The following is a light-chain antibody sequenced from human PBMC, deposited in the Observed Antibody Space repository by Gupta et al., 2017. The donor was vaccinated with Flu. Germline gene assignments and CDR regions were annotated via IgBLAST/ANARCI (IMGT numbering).Light chain of an antibody. CDR3: GTWDNSLTAGV. J-gene: IGLJ3*02. Sequence: QSVLTQPPSVSAAPGHKVTISLSGSSSNIGNNYVSWYQQFPGTAPKLLSYESNRRPSGIPDRFSGSKSGTSATLGINGLQTGDEADYYCGTWDNSLTAGVFGGGTKLTVL. V-gene: IGLV1-51*02. CDR1: SSNIGNNY. CDR2: ESN.